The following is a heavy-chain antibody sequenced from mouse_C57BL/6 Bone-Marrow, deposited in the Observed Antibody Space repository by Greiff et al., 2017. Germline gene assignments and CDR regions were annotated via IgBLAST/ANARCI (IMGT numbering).Heavy chain of an antibody. CDR3: AREDLTGYFDV. CDR2: IYPGDGDT. CDR1: GYTFTSYW. Sequence: QVQLQQPGAELVKPGASVKMSCKASGYTFTSYWITWVKQRPGQGLEWIGDIYPGDGDTNYNGKFKGKATLTADKSSSTAYMQLSSLTSEDSAVYFCAREDLTGYFDVWGTGTTVTVSS. J-gene: IGHJ1*03. V-gene: IGHV1-55*01. D-gene: IGHD4-1*01.